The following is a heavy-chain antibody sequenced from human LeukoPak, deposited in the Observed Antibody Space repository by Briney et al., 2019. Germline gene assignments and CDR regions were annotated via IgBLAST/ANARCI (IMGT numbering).Heavy chain of an antibody. CDR1: RFTFSSYG. J-gene: IGHJ4*02. Sequence: GGSLRLSCAASRFTFSSYGMHWVRQAPGKGLEWVAVISYDGSNKYYADSVKGRFTISRDNSKNTLYLQMNSLRAEDTAVYYCAKEGNIWGQGTLVTVSS. D-gene: IGHD1/OR15-1a*01. V-gene: IGHV3-30*18. CDR3: AKEGNI. CDR2: ISYDGSNK.